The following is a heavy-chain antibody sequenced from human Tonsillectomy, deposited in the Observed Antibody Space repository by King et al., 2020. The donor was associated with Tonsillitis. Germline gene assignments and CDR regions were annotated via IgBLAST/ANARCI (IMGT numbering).Heavy chain of an antibody. Sequence: VQLVESGGGLVKPGGSLRLSCAASGFTFSNAWMSWVRQAPGKGLEWVGRVKSKIDGGTTNYAEPVQGRFTISRDESKNTVYLQMNSLNTEDTAVYYCTTGLIHWGQGTLVTVSS. CDR2: VKSKIDGGTT. CDR3: TTGLIH. CDR1: GFTFSNAW. J-gene: IGHJ1*01. V-gene: IGHV3-15*01. D-gene: IGHD3-16*01.